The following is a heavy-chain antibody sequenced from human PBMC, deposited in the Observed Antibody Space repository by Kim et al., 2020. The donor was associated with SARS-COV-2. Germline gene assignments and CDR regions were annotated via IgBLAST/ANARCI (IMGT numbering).Heavy chain of an antibody. CDR2: IIPIFGTA. D-gene: IGHD5-18*01. Sequence: SVKVSCKASGGTFSSYAISWVRQAPGQGLEWMGGIIPIFGTANYAQKFQGRVTITADESTSTAYMELSSLRSEDTAVYYCASPSRSSYSYGHYYFDYWGQGTLVTVSS. J-gene: IGHJ4*02. CDR1: GGTFSSYA. V-gene: IGHV1-69*13. CDR3: ASPSRSSYSYGHYYFDY.